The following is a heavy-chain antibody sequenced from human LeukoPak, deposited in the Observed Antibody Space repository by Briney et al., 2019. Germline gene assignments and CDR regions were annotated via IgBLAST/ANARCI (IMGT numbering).Heavy chain of an antibody. Sequence: GGSLRLSCAASGFTFSDYYMSWIRQAPGKGLEWVSYISSGSSYTKYADSVKGRFTISRDNAKNSLYLQMNSLRVEDTAVYYCARERAGSFDYWGQGTLVTVSS. J-gene: IGHJ4*02. CDR1: GFTFSDYY. V-gene: IGHV3-11*05. CDR2: ISSGSSYT. CDR3: ARERAGSFDY. D-gene: IGHD6-19*01.